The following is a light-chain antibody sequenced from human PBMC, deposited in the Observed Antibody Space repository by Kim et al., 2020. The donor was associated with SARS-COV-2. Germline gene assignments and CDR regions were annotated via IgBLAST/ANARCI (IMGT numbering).Light chain of an antibody. J-gene: IGLJ3*02. CDR3: AAWVDSLDGWV. CDR2: NSN. V-gene: IGLV1-44*01. Sequence: GTPGQGVTISCSESSESNTVNWYQQLPGTAPKLLIYNSNRRPSGVPDRFSASKSGTSNSLAISGLRSEDEADYYCAAWVDSLDGWVFGGGTQLTVL. CDR1: SESNT.